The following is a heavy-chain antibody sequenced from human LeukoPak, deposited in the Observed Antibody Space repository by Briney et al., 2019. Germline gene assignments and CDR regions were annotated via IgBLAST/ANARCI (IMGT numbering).Heavy chain of an antibody. CDR3: ARQRLFLEWLGDFDYYGMDV. CDR2: IYPGDSDT. D-gene: IGHD3-3*01. Sequence: GESLKISCKGSGYSFINYWIIWVRQLPGKGLEWMGIIYPGDSDTRYSPSFQGQVTISADKSIGTAYLQWSSLKASDTAMYYCARQRLFLEWLGDFDYYGMDVWGQGTTVTVSS. J-gene: IGHJ6*02. V-gene: IGHV5-51*01. CDR1: GYSFINYW.